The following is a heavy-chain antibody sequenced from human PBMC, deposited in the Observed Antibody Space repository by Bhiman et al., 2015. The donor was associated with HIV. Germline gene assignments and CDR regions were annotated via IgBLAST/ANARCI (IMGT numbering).Heavy chain of an antibody. Sequence: QVQLVESGGGLVKPGGSLRLSCAASGFTFSDHYMSWIRQAPGKGLEWVSHISRGGRTIYYADSVKGRFTMSRDNAKNSLYLQMNSLRAEDTAVYYCARGGGLVVLPTTSRGDYWGQGTLVTVSS. CDR1: GFTFSDHY. D-gene: IGHD2-2*01. CDR2: ISRGGRTI. CDR3: ARGGGLVVLPTTSRGDY. J-gene: IGHJ4*02. V-gene: IGHV3-11*04.